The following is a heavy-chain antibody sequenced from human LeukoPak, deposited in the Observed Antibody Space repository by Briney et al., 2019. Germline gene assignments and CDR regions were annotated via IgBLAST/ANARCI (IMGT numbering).Heavy chain of an antibody. V-gene: IGHV3-15*01. D-gene: IGHD4-17*01. CDR2: IKSKTDGGTT. CDR3: TTVALDIGDYVATNFDY. Sequence: GGSLRLSCAASGFTFRNAWMSWVRQAPGKGLEWVGRIKSKTDGGTTAYAAPVKGRFTISRDDSKNTLYLQMNSLKTEDTAVYYCTTVALDIGDYVATNFDYWGQGALVTVSS. CDR1: GFTFRNAW. J-gene: IGHJ4*02.